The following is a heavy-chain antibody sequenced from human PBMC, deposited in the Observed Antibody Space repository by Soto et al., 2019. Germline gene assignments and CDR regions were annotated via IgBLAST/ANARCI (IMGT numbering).Heavy chain of an antibody. V-gene: IGHV1-2*04. CDR2: INPNSGAT. CDR3: ARVAGYCSGDTCYCYSLDL. CDR1: GYTFTGYY. Sequence: ASVKVSCKALGYTFTGYYVHWVRQAPGQGLEWMGWINPNSGATKYAQKFQDWVTMTRDTSISTAYMELRRLRSDDTAVYYCARVAGYCSGDTCYCYSLDLWGQGTMVTVSS. J-gene: IGHJ3*01. D-gene: IGHD2-15*01.